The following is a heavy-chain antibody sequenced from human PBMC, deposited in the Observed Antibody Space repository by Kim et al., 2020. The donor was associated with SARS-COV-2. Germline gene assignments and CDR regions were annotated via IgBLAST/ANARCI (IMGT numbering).Heavy chain of an antibody. D-gene: IGHD6-6*01. V-gene: IGHV4-34*01. CDR1: GGSFSGYY. J-gene: IGHJ2*01. Sequence: SETLSLTCAVYGGSFSGYYWSWIRQPPGKGLEWIGEINHSGSTNYNPSLKSRVTISVDTSKNQFSLKLSSVTAADTAVYYCASLIAARPSPKRGYFDLWGRGTLVTVSS. CDR2: INHSGST. CDR3: ASLIAARPSPKRGYFDL.